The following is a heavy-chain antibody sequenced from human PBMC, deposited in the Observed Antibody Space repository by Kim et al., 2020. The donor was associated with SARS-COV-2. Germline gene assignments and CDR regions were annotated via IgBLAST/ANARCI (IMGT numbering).Heavy chain of an antibody. CDR3: ARDVEYSYGLVY. V-gene: IGHV4-59*01. D-gene: IGHD5-18*01. J-gene: IGHJ4*02. Sequence: YNPSHKSRVTISVDTSKNQFSLKLSSVTAEDTAVYYWARDVEYSYGLVYWGQGTLVTVSS.